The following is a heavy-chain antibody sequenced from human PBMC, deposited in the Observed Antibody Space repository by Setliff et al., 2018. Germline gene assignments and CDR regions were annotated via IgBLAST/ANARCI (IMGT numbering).Heavy chain of an antibody. CDR1: GDTFRVSF. J-gene: IGHJ4*02. V-gene: IGHV1-46*01. CDR3: ASGTFSSSGPAVVAEN. Sequence: ASVKVSCKASGDTFRVSFIHWVRQAPGQRLEWMGMINPRGGGTTYAQRFRGRVTMTWDTSTSTVHMEWSSLRSDDTAVFYCASGTFSSSGPAVVAENWGQGTPVTVSS. D-gene: IGHD2-15*01. CDR2: INPRGGGT.